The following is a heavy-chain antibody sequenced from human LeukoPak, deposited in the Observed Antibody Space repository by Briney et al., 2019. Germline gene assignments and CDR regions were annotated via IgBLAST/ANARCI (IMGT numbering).Heavy chain of an antibody. CDR2: ISGSGGST. CDR3: AKVEWLIYFDY. Sequence: GGSLRLSCAASGFTVSSNYMSWVRQAPGKGLEWVSGISGSGGSTYYADSVKGRFTISRDNSKNTLYLQMNSLRAEDTAVYYCAKVEWLIYFDYWGQGTLVTVSS. J-gene: IGHJ4*02. D-gene: IGHD3-3*01. V-gene: IGHV3-23*01. CDR1: GFTVSSNY.